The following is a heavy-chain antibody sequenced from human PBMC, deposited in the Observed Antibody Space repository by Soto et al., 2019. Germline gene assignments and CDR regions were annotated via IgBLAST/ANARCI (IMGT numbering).Heavy chain of an antibody. V-gene: IGHV3-74*01. CDR3: ARDPSVVVPAAMTLGGMDV. Sequence: GSLRLSCAASGFTFSSYWMHLVRQAPGKGLVWVSRINSDGSSTSYADSVKGRFTISRDNAKNTLYLQMNSLRAEDTAVYYCARDPSVVVPAAMTLGGMDVWGQGTTVTVSS. CDR1: GFTFSSYW. J-gene: IGHJ6*02. CDR2: INSDGSST. D-gene: IGHD2-2*01.